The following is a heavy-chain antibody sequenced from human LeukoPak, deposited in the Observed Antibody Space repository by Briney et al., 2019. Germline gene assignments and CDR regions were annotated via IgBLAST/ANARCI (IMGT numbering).Heavy chain of an antibody. Sequence: SETQSLTCAVYGGSFSGYYWSWIRQPPGKGLEWIGEINHSGSTNYNPSLKSRVTISVDTSKNQFSLKLSSVTAADTAVYYCARDHGGDSSGYYYGYWGQGTLVTVSS. J-gene: IGHJ4*02. CDR1: GGSFSGYY. D-gene: IGHD3-22*01. CDR2: INHSGST. CDR3: ARDHGGDSSGYYYGY. V-gene: IGHV4-34*01.